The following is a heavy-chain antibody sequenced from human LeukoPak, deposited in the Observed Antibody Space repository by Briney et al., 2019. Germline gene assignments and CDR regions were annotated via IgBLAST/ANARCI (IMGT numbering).Heavy chain of an antibody. J-gene: IGHJ4*02. V-gene: IGHV3-48*01. CDR1: GFTFSSYS. CDR2: ISSSSSTI. CDR3: ARSYVWGSYRYTIDY. D-gene: IGHD3-16*02. Sequence: GGSLRLSCAASGFTFSSYSMNWVRQAPGKGLEWVSYISSSSSTICYADSVKGRFTISRDNAKNSLYLQMNSLRAEDTAVYYCARSYVWGSYRYTIDYWGQGTLVTVSS.